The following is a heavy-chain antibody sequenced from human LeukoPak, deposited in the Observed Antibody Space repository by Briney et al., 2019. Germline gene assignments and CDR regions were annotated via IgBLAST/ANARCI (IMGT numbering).Heavy chain of an antibody. CDR3: ARAVGVGATVDY. Sequence: SETLSLTCTVSGGSISSYYWTWIRQPPGKGLEWIGYIYHSGSTNYNPSLKSRVAMSVDTSKNQFSLKLSSVTAADTAVYYCARAVGVGATVDYWGQGTLVTVSS. CDR1: GGSISSYY. D-gene: IGHD3-10*01. V-gene: IGHV4-59*01. J-gene: IGHJ4*02. CDR2: IYHSGST.